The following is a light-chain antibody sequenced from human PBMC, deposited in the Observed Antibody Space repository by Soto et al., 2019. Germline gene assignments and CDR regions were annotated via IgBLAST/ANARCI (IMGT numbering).Light chain of an antibody. J-gene: IGKJ2*01. CDR2: WAS. Sequence: DIVMTQSPDSLAVPLGERATINCKSSQSVLYSSNNKNYLAWYQQKPGQPPKLLIYWASTRESGVPDRFSGSGSGTDFTLTISSLQAEDVAVYYCQQRSNWYTFGPGTKLEIK. CDR3: QQRSNWYT. V-gene: IGKV4-1*01. CDR1: QSVLYSSNNKNY.